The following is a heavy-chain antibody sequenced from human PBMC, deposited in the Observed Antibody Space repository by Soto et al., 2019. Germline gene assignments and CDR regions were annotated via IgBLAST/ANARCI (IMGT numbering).Heavy chain of an antibody. CDR1: GGSISSGGYS. D-gene: IGHD2-15*01. Sequence: QLQLQESGSGLVKPSQTLSLTCAVSGGSISSGGYSWSWIRQPPGKGLEWIGYIYHSGSTYYNPSLKSRVTISVDRSKTQFSLKLSSVTAADTAVYYCAKGAFSGGSCYSSRYGMDVWGQGTTVTVSS. CDR2: IYHSGST. J-gene: IGHJ6*02. CDR3: AKGAFSGGSCYSSRYGMDV. V-gene: IGHV4-30-2*01.